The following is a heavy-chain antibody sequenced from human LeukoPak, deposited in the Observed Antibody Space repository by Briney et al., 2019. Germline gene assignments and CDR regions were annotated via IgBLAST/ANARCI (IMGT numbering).Heavy chain of an antibody. CDR3: ARDKGIYGGNWFDP. J-gene: IGHJ5*02. D-gene: IGHD4-23*01. Sequence: ASVKVSCKAPGYTFTSYDINWVRQATGQGLEWMGWMNPNSGNTGYAQKFQGRVTMTRNTSISTAYMELSSLRSEDTAVYYCARDKGIYGGNWFDPWGQGTLVTVSS. CDR1: GYTFTSYD. V-gene: IGHV1-8*01. CDR2: MNPNSGNT.